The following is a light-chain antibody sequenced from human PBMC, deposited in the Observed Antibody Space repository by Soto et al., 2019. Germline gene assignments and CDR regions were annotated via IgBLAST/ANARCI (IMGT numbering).Light chain of an antibody. V-gene: IGKV3-20*01. J-gene: IGKJ2*01. CDR3: QQYGISLRP. CDR1: QSVGGNY. CDR2: AAS. Sequence: ESVLTQSPGTLSLSPGEIATLSCRASQSVGGNYLAWDQQTPGQAPRLLVYAASTRATGIPEGFSGRGSGKAFSLTSSRLGPEDLAVYDCQQYGISLRPCGQGTRLEIK.